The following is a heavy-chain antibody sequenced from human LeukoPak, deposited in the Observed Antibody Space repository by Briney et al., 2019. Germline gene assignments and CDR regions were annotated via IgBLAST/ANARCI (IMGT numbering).Heavy chain of an antibody. V-gene: IGHV4-34*01. CDR2: INHSGST. CDR1: GGSFSGYY. J-gene: IGHJ4*02. D-gene: IGHD5-24*01. CDR3: ARDGRWLRYFDY. Sequence: PSETLSLTCAVYGGSFSGYYWSWIRQPPGKGLEWIGEINHSGSTNYNPSLKSRVTISVDTSKNQFSLKLSSVTAADTAVYYCARDGRWLRYFDYWGQGTLVTVSS.